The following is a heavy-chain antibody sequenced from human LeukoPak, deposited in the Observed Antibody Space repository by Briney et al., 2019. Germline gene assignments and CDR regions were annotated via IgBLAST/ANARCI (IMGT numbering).Heavy chain of an antibody. D-gene: IGHD3-3*01. J-gene: IGHJ3*02. CDR1: GDTFYNYP. CDR2: IILLFGST. Sequence: SVKVSCKASGDTFYNYPISWVRRAPGQGLEWMGHIILLFGSTHYAQNFHGRLTISADESTRTAFMELSSLRSEDTALYYCAREMESLANGFDIWGQGTMVTVSS. V-gene: IGHV1-69*13. CDR3: AREMESLANGFDI.